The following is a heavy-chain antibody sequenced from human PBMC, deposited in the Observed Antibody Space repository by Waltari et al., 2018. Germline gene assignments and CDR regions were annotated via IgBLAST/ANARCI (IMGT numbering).Heavy chain of an antibody. D-gene: IGHD3-10*01. Sequence: QVQLVQSGAEVKKPGSSVKVSCKASGGTFSSYAISWVRQAPGQGLEWMGGIDPILGIANYAQKVQGRVTITADESTSTAYMELSSLRSEDTAVYYCARGVLGSGSYYELGYYFDYWGQGTLVTVSS. CDR1: GGTFSSYA. V-gene: IGHV1-69*04. CDR2: IDPILGIA. CDR3: ARGVLGSGSYYELGYYFDY. J-gene: IGHJ4*02.